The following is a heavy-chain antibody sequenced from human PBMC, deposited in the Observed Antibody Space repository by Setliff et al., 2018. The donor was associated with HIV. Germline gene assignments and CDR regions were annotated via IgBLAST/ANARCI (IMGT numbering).Heavy chain of an antibody. Sequence: PSETLSLTCTVSGGSVGSSSYYWAWIRQPPGKGLEWIGSIYYTGNTKYHPSLESRVTFSIDTSENQFSLRLASVTAADTAIYYCARDDSIVLVPAIMRGDGFDFWGQGRMVTVSS. J-gene: IGHJ3*01. CDR1: GGSVGSSSYY. CDR2: IYYTGNT. V-gene: IGHV4-39*07. D-gene: IGHD2-2*01. CDR3: ARDDSIVLVPAIMRGDGFDF.